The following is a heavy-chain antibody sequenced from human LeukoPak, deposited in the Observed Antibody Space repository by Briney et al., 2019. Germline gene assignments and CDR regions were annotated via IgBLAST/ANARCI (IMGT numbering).Heavy chain of an antibody. V-gene: IGHV1-8*01. D-gene: IGHD2-2*01. CDR1: GYTFTSYD. CDR2: MNPNSGNT. Sequence: ASVKVSCKASGYTFTSYDINWVRQATGQGLEWMGWMNPNSGNTGYAQKFQGRVTMTRNTSISTAYMELNSLRAEDTALYYCARDDCSTTFCYAAWGQGTLVTVSS. J-gene: IGHJ5*02. CDR3: ARDDCSTTFCYAA.